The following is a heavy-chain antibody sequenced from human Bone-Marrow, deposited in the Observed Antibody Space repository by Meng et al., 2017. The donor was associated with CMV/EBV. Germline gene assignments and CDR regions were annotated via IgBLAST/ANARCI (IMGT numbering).Heavy chain of an antibody. V-gene: IGHV4-39*07. D-gene: IGHD2-2*01. CDR3: ARDSPVGQLPPHGFDP. CDR1: GGSISSSSYY. CDR2: IYYSGST. Sequence: SETLSLTCTAPGGSISSSSYYWGWIRQPPGKGLEWIGSIYYSGSTYYNPSLKSRVTISVDTSKNQFSLKLSSVTAADTAVHYCARDSPVGQLPPHGFDPWGQGTLVTVSS. J-gene: IGHJ5*02.